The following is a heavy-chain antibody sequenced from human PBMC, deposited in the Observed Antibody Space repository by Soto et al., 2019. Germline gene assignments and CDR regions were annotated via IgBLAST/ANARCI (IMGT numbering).Heavy chain of an antibody. CDR1: GFTFSSYS. CDR2: ISSSSSYI. V-gene: IGHV3-21*01. Sequence: GGSLRLSCAASGFTFSSYSMNWVRQAPGKGLEWVSSISSSSSYIYYADSVKGRFTISRDNAKNSLYLQMNSLRAEDTAVYYCARDMYSSSSGYYYYYGMDVWGQGTTVTVSS. CDR3: ARDMYSSSSGYYYYYGMDV. D-gene: IGHD6-6*01. J-gene: IGHJ6*02.